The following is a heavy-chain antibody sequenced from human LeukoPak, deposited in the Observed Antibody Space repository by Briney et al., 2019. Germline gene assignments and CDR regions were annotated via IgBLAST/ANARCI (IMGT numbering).Heavy chain of an antibody. CDR2: IIPILGIA. J-gene: IGHJ4*02. D-gene: IGHD5-12*01. Sequence: SVKVSCKASGGTFSSYAISWVRQAPGQGLEWMGRIIPILGIANYAQKFQGRVTITADKSTSTAYMELSSLRSEDTAVYYCARVVPYSGYFDYWGQGTLVTVSS. V-gene: IGHV1-69*04. CDR3: ARVVPYSGYFDY. CDR1: GGTFSSYA.